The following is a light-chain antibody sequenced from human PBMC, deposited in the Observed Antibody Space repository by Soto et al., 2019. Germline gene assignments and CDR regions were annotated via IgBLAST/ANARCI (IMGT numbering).Light chain of an antibody. CDR3: GTWDSTLKAYYV. J-gene: IGLJ1*01. V-gene: IGLV1-51*01. Sequence: QSVLTQPPSVSAAPGQKVTISCSGSSFNIGNNYVSWYQQLPGTAPKLLIYDNNKRPSGIPDRFSGSKSGTSATLGITGLQTGDESDYYCGTWDSTLKAYYVFGTGTKVTVL. CDR1: SFNIGNNY. CDR2: DNN.